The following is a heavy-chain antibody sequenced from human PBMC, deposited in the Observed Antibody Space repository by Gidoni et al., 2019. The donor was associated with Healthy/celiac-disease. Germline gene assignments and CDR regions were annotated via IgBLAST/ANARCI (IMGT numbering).Heavy chain of an antibody. CDR2: FDPEDGET. CDR3: ATHPPKYSSGWGGFYYYYGMDV. J-gene: IGHJ6*02. D-gene: IGHD6-19*01. CDR1: GYTPTELS. Sequence: QVQLVQSGAEVKKPGASVKVSCKVSGYTPTELSMHWVRLAPGKGLEWMGGFDPEDGETIYAQKFQGRVTMTEDTSTDTAYMELSSLRSEDTAVYYCATHPPKYSSGWGGFYYYYGMDVWGQGTTVTVSS. V-gene: IGHV1-24*01.